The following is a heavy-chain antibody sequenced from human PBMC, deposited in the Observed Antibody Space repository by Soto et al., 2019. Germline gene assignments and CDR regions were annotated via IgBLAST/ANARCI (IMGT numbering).Heavy chain of an antibody. J-gene: IGHJ6*02. Sequence: QVQLVESGGGLVKPGGSLRLSCAASGLTFSDHYMTWIRQAPGKGLEWISYISSSAGTIYYADSVKGRFTISRDNAKNSLYLQMTNLRAAYTAVYYCARAPYFGSGTYYYYALDVWGQGTTVTVSS. CDR2: ISSSAGTI. D-gene: IGHD3-10*01. V-gene: IGHV3-11*01. CDR1: GLTFSDHY. CDR3: ARAPYFGSGTYYYYALDV.